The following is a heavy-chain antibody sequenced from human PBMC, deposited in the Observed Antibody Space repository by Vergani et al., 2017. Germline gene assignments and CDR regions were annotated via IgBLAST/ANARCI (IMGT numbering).Heavy chain of an antibody. J-gene: IGHJ4*02. D-gene: IGHD3-16*01. CDR3: AKDGGNWNYFDY. CDR1: GFTFSSYS. CDR2: ISSSSSYI. Sequence: VQLVESGGGVVQPGGSLRLSCAASGFTFSSYSMNWVRQAPGKGLEWVSSISSSSSYIYYADSVKGRFTISRDNAKNSLYLQMNSLRAEDTAVYYCAKDGGNWNYFDYWGQGMLVTGSS. V-gene: IGHV3-21*02.